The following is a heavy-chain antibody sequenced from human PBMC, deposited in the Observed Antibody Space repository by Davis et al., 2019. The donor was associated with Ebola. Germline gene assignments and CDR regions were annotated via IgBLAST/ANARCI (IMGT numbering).Heavy chain of an antibody. Sequence: GGSLRLSCAASGFTFSSYSMNWVRQAPGKGLEWVSSISSSSSYINYADSVKGRFTISRDNAKNSLYLQMNSLRAEDTAVYYCARVVAGKIRGDAFDIWGQGTMVTVSS. CDR1: GFTFSSYS. V-gene: IGHV3-21*01. D-gene: IGHD6-19*01. J-gene: IGHJ3*02. CDR3: ARVVAGKIRGDAFDI. CDR2: ISSSSSYI.